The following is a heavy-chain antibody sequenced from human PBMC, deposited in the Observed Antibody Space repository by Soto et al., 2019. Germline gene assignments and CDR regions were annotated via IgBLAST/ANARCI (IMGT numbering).Heavy chain of an antibody. CDR3: ATEAPRLPPIENIVVVPAAMVGYYYGMDV. CDR1: GYTLTELS. V-gene: IGHV1-24*01. J-gene: IGHJ6*02. D-gene: IGHD2-2*01. CDR2: FDPEDGET. Sequence: ASVKVSCKVSGYTLTELSMHWVRQAPGKGLEWMGGFDPEDGETIYAQKFQGRVTMTEDTSTDTAYMELSSLRSEDTAVYYCATEAPRLPPIENIVVVPAAMVGYYYGMDVWGQGTTVTVSS.